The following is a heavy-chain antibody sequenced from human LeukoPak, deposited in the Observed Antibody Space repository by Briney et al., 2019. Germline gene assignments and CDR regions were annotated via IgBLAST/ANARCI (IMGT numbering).Heavy chain of an antibody. J-gene: IGHJ3*02. V-gene: IGHV1-2*02. D-gene: IGHD2-21*02. CDR1: ENTFTAYY. Sequence: GASVKVSCKSSENTFTAYYIHWVRQAPGQGLEWMGWINPKSGGTKYAQKFQGRVTLTSDTSISTAYMELNSPRSDDTAVYSCARGLGFIVVVTSSPDAFDIWGQGTMVSVSS. CDR3: ARGLGFIVVVTSSPDAFDI. CDR2: INPKSGGT.